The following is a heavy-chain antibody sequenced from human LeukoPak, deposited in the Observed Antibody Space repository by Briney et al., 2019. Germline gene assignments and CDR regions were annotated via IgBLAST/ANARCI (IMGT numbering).Heavy chain of an antibody. D-gene: IGHD5-18*01. Sequence: SETLSLTSTVSGGSVSSGSYYWSWIRQPPGKGLEWIGYIYYSASTNYNPSLKSRVTISVDTSNNQFSLKLSSVTAADTAVYYCARGSRGYSYGWGQGTLVTVSS. V-gene: IGHV4-61*01. J-gene: IGHJ4*02. CDR1: GGSVSSGSYY. CDR2: IYYSAST. CDR3: ARGSRGYSYG.